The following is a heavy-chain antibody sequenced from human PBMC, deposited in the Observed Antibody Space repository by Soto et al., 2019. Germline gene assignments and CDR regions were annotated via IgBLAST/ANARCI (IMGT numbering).Heavy chain of an antibody. CDR3: ARVYSVNYLGYFDY. Sequence: LSRTYAAPGCTFSRCGYYRSCIRQNPGKGLECIGYIFYTGSTYYNPTIKSRVTMSVDTSKRQFSLNLSSLTAADTAVYYCARVYSVNYLGYFDYWGQGALVTFSS. J-gene: IGHJ4*02. CDR2: IFYTGST. CDR1: GCTFSRCGYY. D-gene: IGHD6-13*01. V-gene: IGHV4-31*11.